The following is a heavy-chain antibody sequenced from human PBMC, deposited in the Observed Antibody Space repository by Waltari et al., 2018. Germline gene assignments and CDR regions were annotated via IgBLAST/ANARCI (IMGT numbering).Heavy chain of an antibody. Sequence: EVELVESGGDLVQPGGSLRLSCEASGFPFGAYEMIWVRQAPGKGLEWLTYISGGGGGSAFYADSVKGRFTVSRDNTKESLYLQMTSLRVEDSAVYFCARFRTHYDTFDYWGRGTLVTVSS. J-gene: IGHJ4*02. D-gene: IGHD3-9*01. CDR3: ARFRTHYDTFDY. CDR1: GFPFGAYE. CDR2: ISGGGGGSA. V-gene: IGHV3-48*03.